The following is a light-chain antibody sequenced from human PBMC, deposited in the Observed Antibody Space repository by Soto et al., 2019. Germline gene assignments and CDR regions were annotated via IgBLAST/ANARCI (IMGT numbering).Light chain of an antibody. V-gene: IGKV3-15*01. CDR2: GAS. J-gene: IGKJ1*01. CDR1: QSVRSN. Sequence: EIVMTQSPGTLSMSPGERATLSCRASQSVRSNLAWYQQKPGQAPRLLFYGASTRATGIPARFSGSGSGTEFTLTISSLQSEDFAVYYCQQYNNFWSFGQGTKVDI. CDR3: QQYNNFWS.